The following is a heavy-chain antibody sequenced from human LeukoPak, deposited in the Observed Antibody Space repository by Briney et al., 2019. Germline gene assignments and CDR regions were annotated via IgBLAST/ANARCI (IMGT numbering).Heavy chain of an antibody. J-gene: IGHJ4*02. V-gene: IGHV4-4*09. Sequence: PSETLSLTCTVSNGSISSYHWSWVRQPPGKGLEWIGYILTSGTNNYNPSLKSRLTISVDTSKNQFTLKLSSVTAADTAVYYCARLRVSGSYLYYFDYWGQGTLVTVSS. CDR2: ILTSGTN. CDR1: NGSISSYH. D-gene: IGHD1-26*01. CDR3: ARLRVSGSYLYYFDY.